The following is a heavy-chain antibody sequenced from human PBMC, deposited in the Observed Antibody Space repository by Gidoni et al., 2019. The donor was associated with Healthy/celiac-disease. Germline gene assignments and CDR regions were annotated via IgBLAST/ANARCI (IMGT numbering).Heavy chain of an antibody. D-gene: IGHD1-26*01. CDR2: ISYDGSNK. CDR1: GFTFSSYG. Sequence: QVQLVESGGGVVQPGRSLRLSCAASGFTFSSYGMHWVRQAPGKGLEWVAVISYDGSNKYYADSVKGRFTISRDNSKNTLYLQMNSLRAEDTAVYYCAKTGKRWLQGELNYWGQGTLVTVSS. CDR3: AKTGKRWLQGELNY. V-gene: IGHV3-30*18. J-gene: IGHJ4*02.